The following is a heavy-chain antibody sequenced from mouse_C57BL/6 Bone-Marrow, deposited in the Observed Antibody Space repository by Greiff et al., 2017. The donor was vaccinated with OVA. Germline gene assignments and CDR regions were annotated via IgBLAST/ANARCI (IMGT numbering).Heavy chain of an antibody. Sequence: QVQLQQPGAELVKPGASVKLSCKASGYTFTSYWMQWVKQRPGQGLEWIGEIDPSDSYTNYNQKFKGKATLTVDTSSSTAYMQLSSLTSEDSAVYYCARWSDYDVGGYWGQGTTLTVSS. V-gene: IGHV1-50*01. CDR3: ARWSDYDVGGY. D-gene: IGHD2-4*01. CDR2: IDPSDSYT. CDR1: GYTFTSYW. J-gene: IGHJ2*01.